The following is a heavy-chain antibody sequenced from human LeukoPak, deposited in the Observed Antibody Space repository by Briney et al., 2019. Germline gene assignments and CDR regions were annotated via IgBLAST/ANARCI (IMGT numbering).Heavy chain of an antibody. J-gene: IGHJ5*02. CDR3: ARSEVMVVVRGVRNNWFDP. V-gene: IGHV4-39*07. D-gene: IGHD3-10*01. CDR1: GGSISSSSYY. Sequence: SETLSLTCTVSGGSISSSSYYWGWIRQPPGKGLEWIGSIYYSGSTYYNPSLKSRVTISVDTSKNQFSLKLSSVTAAETAVYYCARSEVMVVVRGVRNNWFDPWGQGTLVTVSS. CDR2: IYYSGST.